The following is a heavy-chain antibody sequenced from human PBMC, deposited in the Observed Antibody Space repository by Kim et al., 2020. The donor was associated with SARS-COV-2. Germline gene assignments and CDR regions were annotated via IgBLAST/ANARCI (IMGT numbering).Heavy chain of an antibody. CDR2: ITPIIDTS. CDR1: GGVFSSYA. Sequence: SVKVSCRDSGGVFSSYAFSWVRQAPGRGLEWIGGITPIIDTSTYAPEFEGRVSISADESTTTVHMEMRGLRSDDTATYYCARVVGSGSYDTSYSYYAVDVWGLGTAVTVSS. CDR3: ARVVGSGSYDTSYSYYAVDV. J-gene: IGHJ6*02. D-gene: IGHD3-10*01. V-gene: IGHV1-69*13.